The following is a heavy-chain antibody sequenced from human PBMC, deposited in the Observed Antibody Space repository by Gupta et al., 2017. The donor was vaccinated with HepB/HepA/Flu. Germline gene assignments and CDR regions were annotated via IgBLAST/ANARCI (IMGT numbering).Heavy chain of an antibody. J-gene: IGHJ4*02. CDR2: IYYSGST. CDR1: GGSISSYY. CDR3: ASALPYGEYYFDY. Sequence: QVQLQESGPGLVKPSETLSLTCTVSGGSISSYYCSWIRQPPGKGLEWIGYIYYSGSTNYNPSLKSRVTISVDTSKNQFSLKLSSVTAADTAVYYCASALPYGEYYFDYWGQGTLVTVSS. V-gene: IGHV4-59*01. D-gene: IGHD4-17*01.